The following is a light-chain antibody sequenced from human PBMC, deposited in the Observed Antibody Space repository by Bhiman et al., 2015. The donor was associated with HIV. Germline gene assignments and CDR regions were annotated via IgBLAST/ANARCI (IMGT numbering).Light chain of an antibody. CDR3: SSFTSSITYV. Sequence: QSALTQPASVSGSPGQSITISCTGTSSDVGGYNYVSWYQQRPDKAPKLMIYDVSKRPSGVSNRFSGSKSGNTATLTISGLQAEDEADYYCSSFTSSITYVFGAGTKVTVL. CDR2: DVS. CDR1: SSDVGGYNY. J-gene: IGLJ1*01. V-gene: IGLV2-14*01.